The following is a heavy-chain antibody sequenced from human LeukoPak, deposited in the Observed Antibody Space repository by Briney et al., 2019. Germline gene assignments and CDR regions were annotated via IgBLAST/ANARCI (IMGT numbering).Heavy chain of an antibody. V-gene: IGHV3-21*01. Sequence: PGGSLRLSCAASGFTFSSYSMNWVRQAPGKGLEWVSSISSSSSYIYYADSVKGRFTISRDNSKNTLYLQMNSLRAEDTAVYYCARGSSGSYDYWGQGTLVTVSS. CDR1: GFTFSSYS. D-gene: IGHD1-26*01. CDR3: ARGSSGSYDY. CDR2: ISSSSSYI. J-gene: IGHJ4*02.